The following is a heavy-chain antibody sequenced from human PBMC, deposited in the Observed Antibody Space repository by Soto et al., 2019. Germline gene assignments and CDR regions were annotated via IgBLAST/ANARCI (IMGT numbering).Heavy chain of an antibody. V-gene: IGHV3-30*04. Sequence: PGGSLRLSCAASGFMFSAYAMLCVRQAPGKGLEWVAAISYDGTNKYYADSIKGRFTISRDNSANTLFLQVNSLRREDTAMYYCARDPSTYTSGWYGIDFWGHGTLVPASS. D-gene: IGHD6-19*01. CDR1: GFMFSAYA. J-gene: IGHJ4*01. CDR3: ARDPSTYTSGWYGIDF. CDR2: ISYDGTNK.